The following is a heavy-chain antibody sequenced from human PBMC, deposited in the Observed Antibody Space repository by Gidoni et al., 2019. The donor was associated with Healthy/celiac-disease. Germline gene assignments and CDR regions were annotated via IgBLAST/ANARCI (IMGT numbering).Heavy chain of an antibody. D-gene: IGHD3-10*01. V-gene: IGHV3-49*04. CDR2: IRSKAYGGTT. CDR1: GFTFGDYA. CDR3: TREKLWFREDPFDY. Sequence: EVQLVESGGGLVQPGRSLRLSCTASGFTFGDYAMRWVRQAPGKGLEWVGFIRSKAYGGTTEYAASVKGRFTISRDDSKSIAYLQMNSLKTEDTAVYYCTREKLWFREDPFDYWGQGTLVTVSS. J-gene: IGHJ4*02.